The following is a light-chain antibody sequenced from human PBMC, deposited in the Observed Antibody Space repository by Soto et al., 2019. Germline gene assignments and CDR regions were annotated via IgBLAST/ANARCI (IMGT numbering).Light chain of an antibody. J-gene: IGKJ1*01. CDR1: QSVSSSY. V-gene: IGKV3-20*01. Sequence: ESVLTQSPGTLSLSPGEKATLSCRASQSVSSSYLAWYQQKPGQAPRLLIYGASSRATGIPDRFSGSGSGTDFTLTVSRLEPEDFEVYYCQQFGSSSWTFGQGTKV. CDR3: QQFGSSSWT. CDR2: GAS.